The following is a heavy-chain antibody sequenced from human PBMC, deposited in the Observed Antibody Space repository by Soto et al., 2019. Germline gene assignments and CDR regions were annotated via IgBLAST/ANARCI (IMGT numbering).Heavy chain of an antibody. D-gene: IGHD5-12*01. CDR2: ISSSSSYI. Sequence: EVQLVESGGGLVKPGGSLRLSCAASGFTFSSYSMNWVRQAPGKGLEWVSSISSSSSYIYYADSVKGRFTISRDNAKNSLYLQMNSLRAEDTAVYYCARGSEMATITFYRNIPYFDYWGQGTLVTVSP. CDR1: GFTFSSYS. CDR3: ARGSEMATITFYRNIPYFDY. V-gene: IGHV3-21*01. J-gene: IGHJ4*02.